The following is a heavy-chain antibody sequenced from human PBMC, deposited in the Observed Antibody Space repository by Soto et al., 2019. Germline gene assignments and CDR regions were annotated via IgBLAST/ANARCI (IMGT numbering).Heavy chain of an antibody. J-gene: IGHJ6*02. CDR2: IGSSGGYI. CDR3: AREKKHQSLGGRFGMDV. CDR1: GFIFSDFS. Sequence: GGSLRLSCAVSGFIFSDFSMNWVRQAPGKGLEWVASIGSSGGYIFYADSVEGRFTISRDNAKKSLDLQINSLRAEDTAVYYCAREKKHQSLGGRFGMDVWGQGTTVTVS. D-gene: IGHD2-2*01. V-gene: IGHV3-21*01.